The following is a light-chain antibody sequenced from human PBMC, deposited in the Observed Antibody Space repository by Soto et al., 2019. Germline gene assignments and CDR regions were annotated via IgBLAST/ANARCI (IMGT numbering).Light chain of an antibody. V-gene: IGLV1-44*01. J-gene: IGLJ3*02. CDR1: SSNIGSNT. CDR2: SNN. CDR3: AAWDDSLNAL. Sequence: QSVLTQPPSASGTPGQRVTISCSGSSSNIGSNTVNWYQQLPGTAPKLLIYSNNQRPSGVPDRFSGSKSGTSASLPISGLQSEDEADYYCAAWDDSLNALFGGGTKLTVL.